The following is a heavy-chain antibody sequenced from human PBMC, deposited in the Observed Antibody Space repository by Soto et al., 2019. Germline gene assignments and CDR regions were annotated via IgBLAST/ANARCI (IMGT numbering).Heavy chain of an antibody. D-gene: IGHD1-26*01. Sequence: EVQLLESGGGLVQPGGSLRLSCAASGSPFSTSAMNWVRQAPGKGLEWVSIISATSDAAYYAESVKGRFTSSRDNSKNTLYLQMNRLRPEDTAVYYCGKYSGSYPVYNGMNVWGQGTTVTVSS. V-gene: IGHV3-23*01. J-gene: IGHJ6*02. CDR2: ISATSDAA. CDR3: GKYSGSYPVYNGMNV. CDR1: GSPFSTSA.